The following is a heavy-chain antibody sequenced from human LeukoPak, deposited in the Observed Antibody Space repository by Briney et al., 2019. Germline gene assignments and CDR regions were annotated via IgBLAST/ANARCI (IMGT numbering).Heavy chain of an antibody. V-gene: IGHV3-30*02. CDR1: RFTFSSYG. CDR3: AKTGNPATGDY. J-gene: IGHJ4*02. Sequence: PGGSLRLSCAASRFTFSSYGMHWVRQAPGKGLEWEAFIRYDGSNKYYADSVKGRFTISRDNSKNTLYLHMNSLRAEDTAVYYCAKTGNPATGDYWGQGTLVTVSS. D-gene: IGHD1-1*01. CDR2: IRYDGSNK.